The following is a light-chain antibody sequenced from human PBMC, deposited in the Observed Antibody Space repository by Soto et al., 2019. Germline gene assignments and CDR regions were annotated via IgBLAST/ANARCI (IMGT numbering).Light chain of an antibody. V-gene: IGKV1-5*01. CDR3: QQYNSYPWT. CDR1: QGISSW. CDR2: DAS. J-gene: IGKJ1*01. Sequence: GHRVTITCRASQGISSWLAWYQQKPGKAPKLLIYDASSLESGVPSRISGSGSGTEFTLTISSLQPDDFATYYCQQYNSYPWTFGQGTKVDIK.